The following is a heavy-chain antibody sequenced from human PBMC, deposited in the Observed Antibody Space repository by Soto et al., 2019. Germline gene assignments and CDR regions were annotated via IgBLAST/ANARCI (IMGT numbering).Heavy chain of an antibody. CDR3: ARGGTYSRLIIGDWFDP. J-gene: IGHJ5*02. Sequence: QVQLQESGPGLVKASETLSLTYTVSGGSISSYYWSWIRQPPGKTLEWIGYINYSGSTNYNPSLKSRVTISVDTSKNQFSLRLSSVTAADTAMYYCARGGTYSRLIIGDWFDPWGQGTLVTVSS. D-gene: IGHD3-16*01. CDR2: INYSGST. V-gene: IGHV4-59*01. CDR1: GGSISSYY.